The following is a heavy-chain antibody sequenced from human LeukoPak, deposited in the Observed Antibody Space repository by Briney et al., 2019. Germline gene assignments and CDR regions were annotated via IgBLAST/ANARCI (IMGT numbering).Heavy chain of an antibody. D-gene: IGHD3-10*01. CDR2: IIPILGIA. CDR3: ARVGVLLWFGEETYDAFDI. J-gene: IGHJ3*02. Sequence: SVKVSCKASGGTFSSYAISWVRQAPGQGLEWMGRIIPILGIANYAQKFQGRVTITADKSTSTAYMELSSLRSEDTAVYYCARVGVLLWFGEETYDAFDIWGQGTMVTVSS. V-gene: IGHV1-69*04. CDR1: GGTFSSYA.